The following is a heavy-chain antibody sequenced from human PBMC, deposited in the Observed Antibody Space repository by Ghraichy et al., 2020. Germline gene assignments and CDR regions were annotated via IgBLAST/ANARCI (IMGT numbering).Heavy chain of an antibody. D-gene: IGHD3-22*01. Sequence: GGSLRLSCAASGFTFSSYGMHWVRQAPGKGLEWVAVISYDGSNKYYADSVKGRFTISRDNSKNTLYLQMNSLRAEDTAVYYCAKEGGIVVALYGMDVWGQGTTVTVSS. CDR2: ISYDGSNK. V-gene: IGHV3-30*18. CDR3: AKEGGIVVALYGMDV. J-gene: IGHJ6*02. CDR1: GFTFSSYG.